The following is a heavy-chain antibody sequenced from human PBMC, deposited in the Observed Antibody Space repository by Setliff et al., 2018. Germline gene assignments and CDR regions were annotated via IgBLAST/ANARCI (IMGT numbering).Heavy chain of an antibody. CDR3: ARGGPYCSSTSCYKVYNWFDP. V-gene: IGHV4-31*03. CDR1: GGSISSGGYY. D-gene: IGHD2-2*02. CDR2: IYYSGST. Sequence: PSETLSLTCTVSGGSISSGGYYWSWIRQHPGKGPEWIGYIYYSGSTYYNPPLKSRVTISVDTSKNQFSLKLSSVTAADTAVYHCARGGPYCSSTSCYKVYNWFDPWGQGTLVTVSS. J-gene: IGHJ5*02.